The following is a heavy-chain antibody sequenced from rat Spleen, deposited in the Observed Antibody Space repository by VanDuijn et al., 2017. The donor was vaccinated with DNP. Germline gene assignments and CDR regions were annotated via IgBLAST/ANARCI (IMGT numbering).Heavy chain of an antibody. V-gene: IGHV2S12*01. CDR1: GFSLTSYG. CDR2: ISSGGTT. J-gene: IGHJ2*01. Sequence: QVQLKESGPGLVQPSQTLSLTCTVSGFSLTSYGVYWVRQPPGKGLEWIATISSGGTTYYTSPLKSRLSISRDTSKSQVFLKMNSLQTADTATYFCAREVDYWGQGVMVTVSS. CDR3: AREVDY.